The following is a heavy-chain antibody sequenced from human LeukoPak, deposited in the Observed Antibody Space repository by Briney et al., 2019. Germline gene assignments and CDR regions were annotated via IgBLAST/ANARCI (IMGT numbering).Heavy chain of an antibody. D-gene: IGHD4-23*01. CDR2: ISHSGDT. CDR1: GGSFSDSY. J-gene: IGHJ4*02. Sequence: PSETLSLTCAVYGGSFSDSYWSWIRQPPGEGLERVGEISHSGDTNYNPSLKSRVTISVDTSKNQFSLNLSSVTAADTAVYYCARGSNSVAYWGQGTLVTVSS. CDR3: ARGSNSVAY. V-gene: IGHV4-34*01.